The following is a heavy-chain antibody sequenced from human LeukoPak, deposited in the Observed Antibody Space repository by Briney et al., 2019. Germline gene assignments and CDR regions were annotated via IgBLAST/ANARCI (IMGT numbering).Heavy chain of an antibody. Sequence: GGSLRLSCAASGFTFSSYGMHWVRQAPGKGLEWVSAISGSGGSTYYADSVKGRFTISRDNSKNTLYLQMNSLRAEDTAVYYCAKAQGTVPNWDDAFDIWGQGTMVTVSS. CDR1: GFTFSSYG. CDR2: ISGSGGST. V-gene: IGHV3-23*01. D-gene: IGHD4-17*01. J-gene: IGHJ3*02. CDR3: AKAQGTVPNWDDAFDI.